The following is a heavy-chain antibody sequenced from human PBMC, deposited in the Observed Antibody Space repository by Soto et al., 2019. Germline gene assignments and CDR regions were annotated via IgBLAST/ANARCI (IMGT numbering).Heavy chain of an antibody. CDR1: GGSISSSSNH. V-gene: IGHV4-39*01. CDR3: ARLEGLATISYYFDF. D-gene: IGHD5-12*01. Sequence: SETLSLTCTVSGGSISSSSNHWGWIRQPPGKGLEWIGNIYYSENTYYNPSLKSRVTISLDTSKNQFSLKLNSVTAADSVVYFCARLEGLATISYYFDFWGPGALVTVSS. J-gene: IGHJ4*02. CDR2: IYYSENT.